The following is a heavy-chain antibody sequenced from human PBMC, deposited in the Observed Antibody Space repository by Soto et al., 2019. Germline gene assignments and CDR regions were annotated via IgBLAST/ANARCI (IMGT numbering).Heavy chain of an antibody. CDR3: ARDPTISLYYYDSSGHTIGFDP. D-gene: IGHD3-22*01. J-gene: IGHJ5*02. Sequence: QVQLVQSGAEVKKPGASVKVSCKASGYTFTSYGISWVRQAPGQGLEWMGWISAYNGNTNYAQKLQGRVTMTTDTSTSTAYMELRSLRSDDTAVYYCARDPTISLYYYDSSGHTIGFDPWGQGTLVTVSS. CDR1: GYTFTSYG. V-gene: IGHV1-18*01. CDR2: ISAYNGNT.